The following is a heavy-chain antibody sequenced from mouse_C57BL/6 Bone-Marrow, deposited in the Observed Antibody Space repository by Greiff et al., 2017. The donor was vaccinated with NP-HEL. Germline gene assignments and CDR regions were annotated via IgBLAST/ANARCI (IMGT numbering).Heavy chain of an antibody. J-gene: IGHJ1*03. CDR2: ISYDGSN. CDR3: ARGDYDYDERRYWYFDV. Sequence: EVQLQESGPGLVKPSQSLSLTCSVTGYSITSGYYWNWIRQFPGNKLEWMGYISYDGSNNYNPSLKNRISITRDTSKNQFFLKLNSVTTEDTATYYCARGDYDYDERRYWYFDVWGTGTTVTVSS. CDR1: GYSITSGYY. D-gene: IGHD2-4*01. V-gene: IGHV3-6*01.